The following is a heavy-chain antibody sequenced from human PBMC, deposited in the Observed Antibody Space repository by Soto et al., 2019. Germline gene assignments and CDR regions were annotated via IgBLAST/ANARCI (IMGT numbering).Heavy chain of an antibody. CDR1: GYTFTGYY. J-gene: IGHJ6*02. V-gene: IGHV1-2*02. CDR2: INPNSGGT. CDR3: AVAYYYYYGMDV. Sequence: AAVKVSCKASGYTFTGYYMHWVRQAPGQGLEWMGWINPNSGGTNYAQKFQGRVAMTRDTSISTAYMELSRLRSDDTAVYYCAVAYYYYYGMDVWGQGTTVTGLL.